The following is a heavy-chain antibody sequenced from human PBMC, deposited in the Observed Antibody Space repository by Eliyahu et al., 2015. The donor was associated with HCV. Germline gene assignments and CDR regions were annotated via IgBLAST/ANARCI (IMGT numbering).Heavy chain of an antibody. CDR1: EFTFNSXG. D-gene: IGHD6-19*01. V-gene: IGHV3-30*02. Sequence: QVQLVESGGGVVQPGGSLXLSCVAXEFTFNSXGVHWVRQAPGKGLEWVAFVXFDGTKTYXXDSVKGRFTVSRDNSKNTVFLQMDSLRVEDTAVYYCAKDNSTSAWYGNFHNWGQXTRVTVSS. J-gene: IGHJ4*02. CDR2: VXFDGTKT. CDR3: AKDNSTSAWYGNFHN.